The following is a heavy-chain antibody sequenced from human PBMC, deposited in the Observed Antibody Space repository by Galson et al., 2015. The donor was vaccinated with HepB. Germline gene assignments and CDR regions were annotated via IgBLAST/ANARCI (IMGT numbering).Heavy chain of an antibody. CDR2: IKLDGSDK. J-gene: IGHJ4*02. D-gene: IGHD6-13*01. Sequence: LRLSCAASGFIFGSYWMSWVRQAPGKGLEWVATIKLDGSDKYYVDSVKGRFTISRDNAKNSLYLQMNNLRAEDTAIYYCAKDDAGIGMSYWGRGTLVTVFS. CDR3: AKDDAGIGMSY. CDR1: GFIFGSYW. V-gene: IGHV3-7*03.